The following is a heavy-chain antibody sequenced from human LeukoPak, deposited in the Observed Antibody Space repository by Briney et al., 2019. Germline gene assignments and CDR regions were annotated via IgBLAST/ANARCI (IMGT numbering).Heavy chain of an antibody. CDR2: ISGSGGST. CDR1: GFTFSSYG. D-gene: IGHD2-8*01. V-gene: IGHV3-23*01. Sequence: GGSLRLSCAASGFTFSSYGINWVRQAPGKGLEWVSAISGSGGSTYYADSVKGRFTISRDNPKNTLYLQMNSLRAEDTAVYYCARRANGTWGYFDYWGQGTLVTVSS. J-gene: IGHJ4*02. CDR3: ARRANGTWGYFDY.